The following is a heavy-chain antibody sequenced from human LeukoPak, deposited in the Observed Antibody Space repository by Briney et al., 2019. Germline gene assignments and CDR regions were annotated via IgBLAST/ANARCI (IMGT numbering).Heavy chain of an antibody. CDR3: ARDSSGYYTGYFQH. CDR2: ISWNSGSI. Sequence: GGSLRLSCAASGFTYDDYAMHWVRQAPGKGLEWVSGISWNSGSIGYADSVKGRFTISRDNAKNSLYLQMNSLRAEDMALYYCARDSSGYYTGYFQHWGQGTLVTVSS. D-gene: IGHD3-22*01. CDR1: GFTYDDYA. V-gene: IGHV3-9*03. J-gene: IGHJ1*01.